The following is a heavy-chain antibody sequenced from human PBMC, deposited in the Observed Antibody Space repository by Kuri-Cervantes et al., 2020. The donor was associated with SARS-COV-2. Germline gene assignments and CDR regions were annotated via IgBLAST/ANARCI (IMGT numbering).Heavy chain of an antibody. D-gene: IGHD6-6*01. V-gene: IGHV1-8*03. J-gene: IGHJ4*02. CDR1: GYTFTSYD. CDR2: MNPNSGNT. Sequence: ASVKVSCKASGYTFTSYDINWVRQATGQGLEWMGWMNPNSGNTGYAQKFQGRVTITRNTSISTAYMELSSLRSEDTAVYHCAREYSSFQRDPSTDGGNVYWGQGTLVTVSS. CDR3: AREYSSFQRDPSTDGGNVY.